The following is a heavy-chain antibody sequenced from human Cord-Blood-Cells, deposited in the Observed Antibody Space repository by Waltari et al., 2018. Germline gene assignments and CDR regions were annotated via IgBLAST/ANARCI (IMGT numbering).Heavy chain of an antibody. D-gene: IGHD3-16*01. V-gene: IGHV4-34*01. Sequence: QVQLQQWGAGLLKPSETLSLTCAVYGGSFSGYYWSWIRQPPGKGLEWIGEINHSGSTNYNPSLKSRVTISVDTSKNRFSLKLSSVTAADTAVYYCARGSLGYFDLWGRGTLVTVSS. J-gene: IGHJ2*01. CDR2: INHSGST. CDR1: GGSFSGYY. CDR3: ARGSLGYFDL.